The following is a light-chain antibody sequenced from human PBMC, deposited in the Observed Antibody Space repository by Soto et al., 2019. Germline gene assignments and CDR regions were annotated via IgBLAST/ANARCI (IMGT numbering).Light chain of an antibody. CDR2: RTS. Sequence: QAVVTQEPSLTVSPGGTVTLTCALTTGAVTSGYYPNWFQRKPGQALRTLIYRTSNKHSWTPARFSGFLLGGKAALTLSGVQPEDEADYYCVLLYGGAWVFGGGTKLTVL. CDR1: TGAVTSGYY. J-gene: IGLJ3*02. V-gene: IGLV7-43*01. CDR3: VLLYGGAWV.